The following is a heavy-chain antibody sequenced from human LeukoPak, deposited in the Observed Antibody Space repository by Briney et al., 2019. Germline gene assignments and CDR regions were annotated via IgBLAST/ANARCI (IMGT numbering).Heavy chain of an antibody. CDR2: IYSGGST. J-gene: IGHJ4*02. CDR1: GFTVSSNY. V-gene: IGHV3-66*01. D-gene: IGHD2-15*01. CDR3: ARDLSVAGSED. Sequence: PGGSLRLSCAASGFTVSSNYMSWARQAPGKGLEWVSVIYSGGSTYYADSVKGRFTISRDNSKNTLYLQMNSLRCWDTAVYYCARDLSVAGSEDWGQGTLVTVSS.